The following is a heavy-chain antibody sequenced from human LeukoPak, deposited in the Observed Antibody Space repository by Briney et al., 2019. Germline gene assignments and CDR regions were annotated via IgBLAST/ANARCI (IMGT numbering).Heavy chain of an antibody. CDR1: GGSISSYY. CDR2: IYTSGST. V-gene: IGHV4-4*07. Sequence: SSETLSLTCTVSGGSISSYYWSWLRQPAGKGLEWLGRIYTSGSTNYNPSLKSRVTMSVDTSKNQFSLKLSSVTAADTAVYYCARDLIAAAGFFDYWGQGTLVTVSS. J-gene: IGHJ4*02. D-gene: IGHD6-13*01. CDR3: ARDLIAAAGFFDY.